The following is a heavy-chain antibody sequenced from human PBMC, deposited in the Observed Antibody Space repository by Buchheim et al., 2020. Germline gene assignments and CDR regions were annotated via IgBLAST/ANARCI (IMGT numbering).Heavy chain of an antibody. D-gene: IGHD5-24*01. CDR3: ARLFSRSNFDF. J-gene: IGHJ4*02. Sequence: QLQLQESGPGLVKPSETLSLTCTVSSGSISSSSYYWGWIRQPPGKGLEWIGSSYYSGSTYYNPSLKSRVTISADTSKNQFSVKLSSVTAADTALYYCARLFSRSNFDFWGQGAL. V-gene: IGHV4-39*01. CDR2: SYYSGST. CDR1: SGSISSSSYY.